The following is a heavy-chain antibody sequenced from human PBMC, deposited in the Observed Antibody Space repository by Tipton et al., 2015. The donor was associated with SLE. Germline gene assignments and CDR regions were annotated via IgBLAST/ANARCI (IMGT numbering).Heavy chain of an antibody. V-gene: IGHV4-34*01. CDR1: GGSLSDYY. CDR2: INHFGIT. J-gene: IGHJ4*02. D-gene: IGHD5-18*01. Sequence: GLVKPSETLSLTCGAYGGSLSDYYWSWIRQSPEKGLEWIGEINHFGITHYNPSLASRVTISVDTSKNQFSLKLSSVTAADTAVYYCAKVGDTVMAPFSYWGQGNPVTVSS. CDR3: AKVGDTVMAPFSY.